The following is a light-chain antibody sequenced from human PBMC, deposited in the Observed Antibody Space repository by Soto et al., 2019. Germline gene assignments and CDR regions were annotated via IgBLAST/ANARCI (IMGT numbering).Light chain of an antibody. J-gene: IGKJ4*01. CDR3: QQYSNYPLT. Sequence: DIQMTQSPSTLSASVGDIVTIACRASQSISWYWAWYQRTPGKVPKLLIYDASTVQTVVPSRFSGSGSGTEFTLTIRSLQTDDFATYYCQQYSNYPLTFGGGTKVEI. CDR1: QSISWY. CDR2: DAS. V-gene: IGKV1-5*01.